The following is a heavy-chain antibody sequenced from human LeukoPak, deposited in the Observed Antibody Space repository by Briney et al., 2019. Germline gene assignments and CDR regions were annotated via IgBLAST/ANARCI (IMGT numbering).Heavy chain of an antibody. D-gene: IGHD5/OR15-5a*01. Sequence: SGTLSLTCNVSGGSISGNTYFWGWIRRPPGKGLAWIGSIRYSGSTYYNPSLKSRVTISVDTSKNQFSLNLSSLTAADTAVYYCATSDTVSTYNWFDPWGQGTLVTVS. V-gene: IGHV4-39*01. CDR3: ATSDTVSTYNWFDP. CDR1: GGSISGNTYF. CDR2: IRYSGST. J-gene: IGHJ5*02.